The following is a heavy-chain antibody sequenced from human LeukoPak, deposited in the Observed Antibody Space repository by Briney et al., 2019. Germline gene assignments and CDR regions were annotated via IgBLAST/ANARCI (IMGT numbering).Heavy chain of an antibody. V-gene: IGHV3-20*04. CDR2: INWNGGST. D-gene: IGHD6-6*01. Sequence: PGGSLRLSCAASGFTFDDYGMSWVRQAPGKGLEWVSGINWNGGSTGYADSVKGRFTISRDNAKNSLYLQMNSLRAEDTALYYCAREVAARPPPTIKPRKNPYYYMDVWGKGTTVTVSS. CDR1: GFTFDDYG. J-gene: IGHJ6*03. CDR3: AREVAARPPPTIKPRKNPYYYMDV.